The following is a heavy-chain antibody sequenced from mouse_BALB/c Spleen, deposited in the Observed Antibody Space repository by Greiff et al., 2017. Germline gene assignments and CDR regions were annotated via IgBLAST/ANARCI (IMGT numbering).Heavy chain of an antibody. CDR2: ISCYNGAT. V-gene: IGHV1S34*01. D-gene: IGHD2-2*01. CDR1: GYSFTGYY. Sequence: LVKTGASVKISCKASGYSFTGYYMHWVKQSHGKSLEWIGYISCYNGATSYNQKFKGKATFTVDTSSSTAYMQLSSPTSEDSAVYYCTREWFRYFDVWGAGTTVTVSS. CDR3: TREWFRYFDV. J-gene: IGHJ1*01.